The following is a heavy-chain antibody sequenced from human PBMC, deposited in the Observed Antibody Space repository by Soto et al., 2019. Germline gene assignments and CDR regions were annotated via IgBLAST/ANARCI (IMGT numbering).Heavy chain of an antibody. Sequence: SETLSLTCTVSGGSISSGDYYWSWIRQPPGKGLEWIGYIYYSGSTYYNPSLKSRVTISVDTSKNQFSLKLSSVTAADTAVYYCAREVDVTMILPGYWGQGTLVTVSS. CDR3: AREVDVTMILPGY. CDR2: IYYSGST. CDR1: GGSISSGDYY. D-gene: IGHD3-22*01. J-gene: IGHJ4*02. V-gene: IGHV4-30-4*01.